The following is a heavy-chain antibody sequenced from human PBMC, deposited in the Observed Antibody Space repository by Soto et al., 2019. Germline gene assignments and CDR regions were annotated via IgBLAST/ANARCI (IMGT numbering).Heavy chain of an antibody. CDR2: IFSNDEK. J-gene: IGHJ6*04. Sequence: SGPTLVNPTETLTLTCTVSGFSLSNARMGVSWIRQPPGKALEWLAHIFSNDEKSYSTSLKSRLTISKDTSKSQVVLTMTNMDPVDTATDYCARDVREGYEFGSGYARGDYYYRMDVWGKETTVTASS. D-gene: IGHD3-3*01. V-gene: IGHV2-26*01. CDR1: GFSLSNARMG. CDR3: ARDVREGYEFGSGYARGDYYYRMDV.